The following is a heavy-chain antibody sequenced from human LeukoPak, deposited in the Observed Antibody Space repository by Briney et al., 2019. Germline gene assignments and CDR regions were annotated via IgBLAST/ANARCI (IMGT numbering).Heavy chain of an antibody. CDR1: GGSISSYY. D-gene: IGHD5-18*01. V-gene: IGHV4-59*01. Sequence: SETLSLTCTVSGGSISSYYWSWIRQPPGKGLEWIGYIYYSGSTNYNPSLKSRVTISVDTSKNQFSLKLSSVTAADTAVYYCARDAYSYGLFDYWGQGTLVTVSS. CDR2: IYYSGST. CDR3: ARDAYSYGLFDY. J-gene: IGHJ4*02.